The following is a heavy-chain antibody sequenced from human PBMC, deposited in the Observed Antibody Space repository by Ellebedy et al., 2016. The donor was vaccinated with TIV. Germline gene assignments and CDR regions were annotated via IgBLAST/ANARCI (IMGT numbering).Heavy chain of an antibody. J-gene: IGHJ4*02. CDR3: ATVGGSYPYYFDY. V-gene: IGHV1-24*01. CDR2: FDPEDGET. D-gene: IGHD2-15*01. Sequence: ASVKVSXXVSGYTLTELSMHWVRQAPGKGLEWMGGFDPEDGETIYAQKFQGRVTMTEDTSTDTAYMELSSLRSEDTAVYYCATVGGSYPYYFDYWGQGTLVTVSS. CDR1: GYTLTELS.